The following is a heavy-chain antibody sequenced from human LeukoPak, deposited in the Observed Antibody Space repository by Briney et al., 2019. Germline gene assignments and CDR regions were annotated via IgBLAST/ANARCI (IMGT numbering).Heavy chain of an antibody. J-gene: IGHJ4*02. CDR3: ARTTREGYCSSTSCRDY. D-gene: IGHD2-2*01. Sequence: TETLSLTCTVSGGSIRSYYWSWIRQPPGEGLEWIGYIYSSGSTNYNPSLKSRVTISVDTSKNQFSLKLSSVTAADTAVYYCARTTREGYCSSTSCRDYWGQGTLVTVSS. CDR2: IYSSGST. CDR1: GGSIRSYY. V-gene: IGHV4-59*01.